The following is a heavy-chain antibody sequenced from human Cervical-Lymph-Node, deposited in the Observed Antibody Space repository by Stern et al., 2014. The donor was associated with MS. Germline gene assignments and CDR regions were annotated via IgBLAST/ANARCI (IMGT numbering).Heavy chain of an antibody. CDR2: INTDGSST. CDR3: SRSGGGLVSDF. J-gene: IGHJ4*02. D-gene: IGHD3-16*01. V-gene: IGHV3-74*02. Sequence: EMQLVESGGGLVQPGGSLRLSCAASGFTFSGYWMHWVRQAPGKGLVWLSRINTDGSSTLYAASLKGRFTISRDNAKNTLYLQMNSLRAEDTAVYYCSRSGGGLVSDFWGQGTLVTVSS. CDR1: GFTFSGYW.